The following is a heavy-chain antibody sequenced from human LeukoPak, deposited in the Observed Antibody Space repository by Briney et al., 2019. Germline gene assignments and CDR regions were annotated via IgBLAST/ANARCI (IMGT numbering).Heavy chain of an antibody. J-gene: IGHJ2*01. CDR2: ISWNSGHI. D-gene: IGHD3-10*01. Sequence: GGSLRLSCAASGFTFDDYAMHWVRQAPGKGLEWVSGISWNSGHIGYADSVKGRFTISRDNAKNSLYLRMNSLRTEDTALYYCAKDRRHTVSGGYFDLWGRGTLVIVSS. V-gene: IGHV3-9*01. CDR3: AKDRRHTVSGGYFDL. CDR1: GFTFDDYA.